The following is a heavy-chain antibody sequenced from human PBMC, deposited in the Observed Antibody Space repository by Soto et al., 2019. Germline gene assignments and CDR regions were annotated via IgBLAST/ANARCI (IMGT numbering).Heavy chain of an antibody. D-gene: IGHD6-13*01. CDR2: IYNDGTYA. Sequence: PGRSLRVSCAGSGFTFNMFWMPWVRQVPGKGPVWVARIYNDGTYADYADSVKGRFTISRDNAKDTPYLQMNDLRAEDSALYHCTRGPRATSAGTSAHWGQGTMVTVSS. V-gene: IGHV3-74*01. J-gene: IGHJ4*02. CDR1: GFTFNMFW. CDR3: TRGPRATSAGTSAH.